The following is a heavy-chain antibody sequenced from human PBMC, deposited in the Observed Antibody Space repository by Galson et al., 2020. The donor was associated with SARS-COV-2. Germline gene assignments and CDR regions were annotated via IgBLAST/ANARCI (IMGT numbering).Heavy chain of an antibody. V-gene: IGHV1-18*04. CDR1: GYTFTTYS. Sequence: ASVKVSCKASGYTFTTYSITWVRQAPGQGLEWMGWISVHNDNRRYAQKFQGRLSMTTDRFSSTAYMELTSLRSDDTAVYYCARPSDSTWYMDPFYYYGMDVWGQGTTVTVSS. J-gene: IGHJ6*02. CDR2: ISVHNDNR. D-gene: IGHD6-13*01. CDR3: ARPSDSTWYMDPFYYYGMDV.